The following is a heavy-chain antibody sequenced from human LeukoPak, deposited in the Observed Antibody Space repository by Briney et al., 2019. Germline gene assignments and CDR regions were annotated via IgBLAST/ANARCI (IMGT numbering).Heavy chain of an antibody. CDR1: GFTFSNYW. V-gene: IGHV3-74*01. CDR2: INPDGSTT. CDR3: ANSEWVAHAFDI. J-gene: IGHJ3*02. Sequence: GGSLRLSCAASGFTFSNYWMHWVRQDPGKGLVWVSFINPDGSTTNYADSVKGRFTISRDNSKNTLYLQMNSLRAEDTAVYYCANSEWVAHAFDIWGQGTMVTVSS. D-gene: IGHD3-3*01.